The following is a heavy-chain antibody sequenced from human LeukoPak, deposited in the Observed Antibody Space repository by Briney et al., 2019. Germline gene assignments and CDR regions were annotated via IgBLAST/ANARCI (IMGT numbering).Heavy chain of an antibody. CDR2: INSDGSST. Sequence: GSLRLSCAASGFTFSSYWMHWVRQAPGKGLVWVSRINSDGSSTSYADSAKGRFTISRDNAKNTLYLQMNSLRAEDTAVYYCARATMVRATPFDYWGQGTLVTVSS. CDR3: ARATMVRATPFDY. CDR1: GFTFSSYW. J-gene: IGHJ4*02. V-gene: IGHV3-74*01. D-gene: IGHD3-10*01.